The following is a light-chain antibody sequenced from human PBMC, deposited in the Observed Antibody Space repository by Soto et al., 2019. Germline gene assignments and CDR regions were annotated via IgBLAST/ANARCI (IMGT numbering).Light chain of an antibody. V-gene: IGKV3-15*01. J-gene: IGKJ2*01. CDR3: QQCNNWPYT. CDR2: DAS. CDR1: QSVRNN. Sequence: EIVVTQPPRTLSVSPGERVTLSCRASQSVRNNFAWYQQKPGQAPRLLISDASTRATGIPVRFSGSGSGTEFTLTITSLQSEDFAVYYCQQCNNWPYTFGQGTKLEI.